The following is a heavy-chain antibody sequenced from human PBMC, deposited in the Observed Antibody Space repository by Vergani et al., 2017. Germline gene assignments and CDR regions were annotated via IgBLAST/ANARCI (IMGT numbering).Heavy chain of an antibody. CDR1: GGSISSSSYY. CDR3: ARTPEYSSGWFGMSXFDL. V-gene: IGHV4-39*07. Sequence: QLQLQESGPGLVKPSETLSLTCTVSGGSISSSSYYWGWIRQPPGKGLEWIGSIYYSGSTYYNPSLKRRVPISVDTSKNQFSLKLSSVTAADTAVYYGARTPEYSSGWFGMSXFDLWGRGTVVTVAS. D-gene: IGHD6-19*01. J-gene: IGHJ2*01. CDR2: IYYSGST.